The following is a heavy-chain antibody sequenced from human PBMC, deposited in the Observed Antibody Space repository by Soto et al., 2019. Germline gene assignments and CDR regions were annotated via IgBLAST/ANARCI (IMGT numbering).Heavy chain of an antibody. V-gene: IGHV1-2*02. D-gene: IGHD1-26*01. CDR1: GYTFTGHY. CDR3: GRGRSGQIVVFY. Sequence: DSLKVSCKASGYTFTGHYIHWVRQAPEQGPEWMGEIGPETGATRYAQKFQGRVTMTRDMSITTVYMELNNLSPDDTAVYYCGRGRSGQIVVFYWGQGTPVTVS. J-gene: IGHJ4*02. CDR2: IGPETGAT.